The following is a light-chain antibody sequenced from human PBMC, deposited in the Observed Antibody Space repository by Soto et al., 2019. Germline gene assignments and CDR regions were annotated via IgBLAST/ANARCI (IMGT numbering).Light chain of an antibody. J-gene: IGKJ3*01. CDR3: QQYNNWPLT. V-gene: IGKV3-15*01. CDR2: SAS. CDR1: QSVGIH. Sequence: EIVMMQSPATLSMSPGERAALSCRASQSVGIHLAWYQQKPGQAPRLLLYSASTRAAGVPPRFSASGSGTEFTLTISSLQSEGFAVYYCQQYNNWPLTFGPGTRVDIK.